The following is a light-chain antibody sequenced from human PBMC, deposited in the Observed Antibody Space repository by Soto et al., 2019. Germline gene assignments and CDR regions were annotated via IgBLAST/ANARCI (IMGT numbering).Light chain of an antibody. CDR2: EVN. CDR3: SSFSSSSTPYV. J-gene: IGLJ1*01. CDR1: STDVGGYKY. V-gene: IGLV2-14*01. Sequence: QSALTQPASVSGSPGQSITISCTGTSTDVGGYKYVSWYQQHPGTAPKLMIFEVNGRPSGVSDRFSGSKSGNTASLTISGLQPEDEADYYCSSFSSSSTPYVFGTWTKLTVL.